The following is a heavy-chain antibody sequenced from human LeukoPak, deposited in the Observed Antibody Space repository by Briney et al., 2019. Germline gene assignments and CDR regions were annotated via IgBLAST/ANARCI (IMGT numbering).Heavy chain of an antibody. CDR3: ARGYCSGGSCYSYYYYNYMDV. J-gene: IGHJ6*03. CDR1: GGSISSSSYY. CDR2: IHYSGST. D-gene: IGHD2-15*01. V-gene: IGHV4-39*07. Sequence: SETLSLTCTVSGGSISSSSYYWGWIRQPPGKGLEWIGSIHYSGSTNYNPSLRSRVTISVDTSKNQFSLKLSSVTAADTAVYYCARGYCSGGSCYSYYYYNYMDVWGKGTTVAVSS.